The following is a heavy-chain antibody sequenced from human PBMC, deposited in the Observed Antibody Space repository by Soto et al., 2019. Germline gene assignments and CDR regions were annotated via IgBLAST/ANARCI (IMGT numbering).Heavy chain of an antibody. J-gene: IGHJ4*02. V-gene: IGHV1-3*01. CDR1: GYTFTTYA. Sequence: ASVKVSCKASGYTFTTYAIHWVLQAPGQRLEWMGWINGGNGDTKYSQKFQGRVTITRDTSASTAYMELSGLRSEDSAVFYCARGQRGYDVLTAFDYWGQGTLVTVSS. D-gene: IGHD3-9*01. CDR3: ARGQRGYDVLTAFDY. CDR2: INGGNGDT.